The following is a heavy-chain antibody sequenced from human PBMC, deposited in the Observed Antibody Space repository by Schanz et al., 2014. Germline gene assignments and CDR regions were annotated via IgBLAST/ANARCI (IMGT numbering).Heavy chain of an antibody. CDR3: ARAFGGYDPAGALDY. D-gene: IGHD5-12*01. V-gene: IGHV1-69*04. CDR1: GYTFSSYG. Sequence: QVQLVQSGAEVKKPGASVKVSCKASGYTFSSYGISWVRQAPGQGLEWMGRIIPILGIANYAQNFQGRVTITADKSTSTAYMELTSLRSEDTAVYYCARAFGGYDPAGALDYWGQGTLVTVSS. J-gene: IGHJ4*02. CDR2: IIPILGIA.